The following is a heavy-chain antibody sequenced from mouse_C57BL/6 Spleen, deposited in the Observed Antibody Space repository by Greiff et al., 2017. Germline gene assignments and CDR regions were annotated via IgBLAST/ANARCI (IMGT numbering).Heavy chain of an antibody. CDR2: IDPETGGT. Sequence: VQLQQSGAELVRPGASVTLSCKASGYTFTDYEMHWVKQTPVHGLEWIGAIDPETGGTAYNQKFKGKAILTADKSSSTAYMELRSLTSEDSAVYYCTRVYYSNYRYAMDYWGQGTSVTVSS. D-gene: IGHD2-5*01. J-gene: IGHJ4*01. CDR3: TRVYYSNYRYAMDY. V-gene: IGHV1-15*01. CDR1: GYTFTDYE.